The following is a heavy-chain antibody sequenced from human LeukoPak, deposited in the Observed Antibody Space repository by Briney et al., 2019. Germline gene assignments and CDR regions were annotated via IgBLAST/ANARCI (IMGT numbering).Heavy chain of an antibody. CDR3: AKDQAPQDIVVVPAY. CDR1: GFTFSSYG. CDR2: IRYDGSNK. Sequence: GGSLRLSCAPSGFTFSSYGMHWVRQAPGKGLEWVAFIRYDGSNKYYADSVKGRFTISRDNSKNTLYLQMNSLRAEDTAVYYCAKDQAPQDIVVVPAYWGQGTLVTVSS. J-gene: IGHJ4*02. D-gene: IGHD2-2*01. V-gene: IGHV3-30*02.